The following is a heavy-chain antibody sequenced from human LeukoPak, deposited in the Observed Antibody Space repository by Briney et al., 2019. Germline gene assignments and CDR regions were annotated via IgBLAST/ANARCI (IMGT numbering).Heavy chain of an antibody. Sequence: PGGSLRLSCAASGFTFSSYAMSWVRQAPGKGLEWVSAISGSGGSTYYADSVKGRFTISRDNSKNTLYLQMNSLRAEDTAVFYCAKGTYYYDSTGYYSNTHWGQGTLVTVSS. J-gene: IGHJ4*02. CDR3: AKGTYYYDSTGYYSNTH. CDR2: ISGSGGST. V-gene: IGHV3-23*01. D-gene: IGHD3-22*01. CDR1: GFTFSSYA.